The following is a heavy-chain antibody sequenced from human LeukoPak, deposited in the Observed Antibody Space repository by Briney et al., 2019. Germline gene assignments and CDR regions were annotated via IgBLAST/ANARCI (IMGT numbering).Heavy chain of an antibody. D-gene: IGHD6-19*01. J-gene: IGHJ4*02. CDR2: IYYSGNT. CDR3: ARDAEQEKEGETDSSRGGLDY. CDR1: GVSISSSNSY. V-gene: IGHV4-39*02. Sequence: PSETLSLTCTVSGVSISSSNSYWGWIRQPPGKGLEWIGSIYYSGNTYYNASLKSQVSISIDTSKNQFSLRLTSVTAADTAVYYCARDAEQEKEGETDSSRGGLDYWGQGTLVTVSS.